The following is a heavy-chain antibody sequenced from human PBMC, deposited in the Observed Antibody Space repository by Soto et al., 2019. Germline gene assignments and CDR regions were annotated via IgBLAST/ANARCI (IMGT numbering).Heavy chain of an antibody. D-gene: IGHD6-13*01. V-gene: IGHV1-69*01. J-gene: IGHJ4*02. CDR3: ARKRGIGAAGAIAVDY. CDR2: IFPVFATV. CDR1: GDTFSKYG. Sequence: VQLVQSGAEVMKPGSSVKVSCKASGDTFSKYGITWLRQAPGQGFEWMGEIFPVFATVNYAQRFQDRALITVDETTSTAFFDLSSLTPDDTAMYYCARKRGIGAAGAIAVDYWGQGTLLTVSS.